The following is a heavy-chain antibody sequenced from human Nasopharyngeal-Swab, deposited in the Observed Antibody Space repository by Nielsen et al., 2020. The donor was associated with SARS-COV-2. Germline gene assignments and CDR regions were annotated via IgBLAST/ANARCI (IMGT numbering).Heavy chain of an antibody. Sequence: SETLSLTCTVSGGSISSGGYYWNWIRQHPGEGLEWIGYIYYSGSTYYNPSLKSRVTISVDTSKNQFSLKLSSVTAADTAVYYCARFRMGDSSGSYDYWGQGTLVTVSS. D-gene: IGHD3-22*01. J-gene: IGHJ4*02. CDR3: ARFRMGDSSGSYDY. CDR1: GGSISSGGYY. CDR2: IYYSGST. V-gene: IGHV4-31*03.